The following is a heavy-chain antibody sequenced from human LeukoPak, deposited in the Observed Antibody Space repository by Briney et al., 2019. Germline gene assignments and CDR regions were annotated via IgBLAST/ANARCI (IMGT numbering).Heavy chain of an antibody. V-gene: IGHV3-30*02. J-gene: IGHJ4*02. CDR3: ARYGNAFDY. Sequence: GGSLRLSRAASGFTFSRYGMHWVRQPPGRGLEWVAFIRYDGSNKHYADSVKGRFTISRDNSKHTLFLQMNSVRAEDTALYYCARYGNAFDYWGQGTLVTISS. CDR1: GFTFSRYG. CDR2: IRYDGSNK. D-gene: IGHD2-15*01.